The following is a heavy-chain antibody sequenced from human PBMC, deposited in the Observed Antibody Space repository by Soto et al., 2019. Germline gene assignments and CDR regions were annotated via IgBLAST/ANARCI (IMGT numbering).Heavy chain of an antibody. D-gene: IGHD2-2*01. CDR3: AREMCSSTSCYAELDN. CDR2: INRYGDST. V-gene: IGHV3-74*01. CDR1: GFTFSSYW. Sequence: EVQLVESGGGLVQPGGSLRLSCAASGFTFSSYWMHWVRQAPGKGLVWVSRINRYGDSTNYADSVKGRFTISRDNAKNTLHLQMNSLRVEDTAVYYCAREMCSSTSCYAELDNWGQGTLVTVSS. J-gene: IGHJ4*02.